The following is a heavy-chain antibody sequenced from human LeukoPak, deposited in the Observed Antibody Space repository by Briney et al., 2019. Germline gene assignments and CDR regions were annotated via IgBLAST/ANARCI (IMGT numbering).Heavy chain of an antibody. J-gene: IGHJ6*03. Sequence: SETLSLTCTVSRGSLSSGSYYWSWIRQPAGKGLEWIGRISTSGSTTYNPSLESRVTISVDTTKHQFSLKPRSVTAADPGVYFCARAPRYYYYMDVWGKGTTVTVSS. CDR1: RGSLSSGSYY. CDR2: ISTSGST. CDR3: ARAPRYYYYMDV. V-gene: IGHV4-61*02.